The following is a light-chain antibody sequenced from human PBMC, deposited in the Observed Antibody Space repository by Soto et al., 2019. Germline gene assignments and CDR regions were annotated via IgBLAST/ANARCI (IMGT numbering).Light chain of an antibody. Sequence: QLVLTQPPSASGTPGQRVSISCSGSSSNIGSHSVDWYQHFPGTAPKLVINSNDQRPSGVPDRFSGSKSGTSASLAISGLQAEDEADYYCATWDDGVNGVLFGGGTKLTVL. V-gene: IGLV1-44*01. CDR2: SND. CDR3: ATWDDGVNGVL. J-gene: IGLJ2*01. CDR1: SSNIGSHS.